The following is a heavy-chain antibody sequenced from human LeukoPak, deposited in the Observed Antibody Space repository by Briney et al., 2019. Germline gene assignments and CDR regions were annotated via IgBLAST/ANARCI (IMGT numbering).Heavy chain of an antibody. CDR3: AKAKYYDILPGSFGY. V-gene: IGHV3-9*03. J-gene: IGHJ4*02. Sequence: GGSLGLSCAASGVTFDDYAMHWGRQAPGEGLEWVSGISWNSGSIGYADSVKGRFTISRDNAKNSLYLQMNSLRAEDMALYYCAKAKYYDILPGSFGYWGQGTLVTVSS. D-gene: IGHD3-9*01. CDR1: GVTFDDYA. CDR2: ISWNSGSI.